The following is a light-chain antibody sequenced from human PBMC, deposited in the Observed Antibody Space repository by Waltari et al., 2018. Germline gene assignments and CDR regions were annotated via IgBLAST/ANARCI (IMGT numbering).Light chain of an antibody. CDR2: VNSDGSH. CDR3: QTGGHGTWV. V-gene: IGLV4-69*01. CDR1: SWHIRNV. Sequence: QLVLTQSPSASASLGASVKLPCPRSSWHIRNVIPWLPQHPRKGPRYLMKVNSDGSHSKGDDIPDRFSGSSSGAERYLTISSLQSEDEADYYCQTGGHGTWVFGGGTKLTVL. J-gene: IGLJ3*02.